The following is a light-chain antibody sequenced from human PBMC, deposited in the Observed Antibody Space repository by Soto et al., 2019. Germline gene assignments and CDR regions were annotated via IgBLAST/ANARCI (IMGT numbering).Light chain of an antibody. CDR3: QQYGSSPWT. J-gene: IGKJ1*01. CDR2: GAA. CDR1: QSVSSY. V-gene: IGKV3-20*01. Sequence: EIVLTQSPATLSLSPGERATLSCRASQSVSSYLAWYQQKPGQAPRLLIYGAATRAAGIPARFSGRGSGTDCTLTISRLEPEDVAVYYCQQYGSSPWTFGQGTKVDIK.